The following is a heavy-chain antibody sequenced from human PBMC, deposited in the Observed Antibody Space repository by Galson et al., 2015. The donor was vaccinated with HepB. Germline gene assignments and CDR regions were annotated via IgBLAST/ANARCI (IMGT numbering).Heavy chain of an antibody. CDR1: GYSFTSHW. CDR2: IYAGDSDT. CDR3: ARSHTARFCTGDDCYRWFDP. J-gene: IGHJ5*02. Sequence: QSGAEVKKPGESLKISCKGSGYSFTSHWIGWVRQMPGKGLEWMGIIYAGDSDTRYSPSFQGQVTMSADKSISTAYLQWSSLKASDTGMYYCARSHTARFCTGDDCYRWFDPWGQGTLITASS. D-gene: IGHD2-8*02. V-gene: IGHV5-51*01.